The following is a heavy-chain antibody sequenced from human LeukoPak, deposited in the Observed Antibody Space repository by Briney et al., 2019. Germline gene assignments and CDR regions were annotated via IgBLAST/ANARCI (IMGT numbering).Heavy chain of an antibody. V-gene: IGHV1-69*05. CDR2: IIPIFGTA. CDR3: VTPVGGYDLGLDY. Sequence: GSSVKVSCKASGGTFSSYAISWVRQAPGQGLEWMGGIIPIFGTANYAQKFQGRVTITTDESTSTAYMELSSLRSEDTAVYYCVTPVGGYDLGLDYWGQGTLVTVSS. J-gene: IGHJ4*02. D-gene: IGHD5-12*01. CDR1: GGTFSSYA.